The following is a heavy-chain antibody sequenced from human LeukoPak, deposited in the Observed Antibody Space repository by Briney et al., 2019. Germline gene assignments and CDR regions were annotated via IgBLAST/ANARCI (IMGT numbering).Heavy chain of an antibody. CDR1: GGSVSSGLHY. J-gene: IGHJ5*02. CDR3: ARDSHFCSGISCDLGWFDP. Sequence: PSETLSLTCTVSGGSVSSGLHYWNWIRQPPGKGLEWIGCIYYRGSTDYNPSLKSRVTMSVDTSKNQFSLKLRSVTAADTAVYYCARDSHFCSGISCDLGWFDPWGQGTLVTVSS. V-gene: IGHV4-61*01. CDR2: IYYRGST. D-gene: IGHD2-2*01.